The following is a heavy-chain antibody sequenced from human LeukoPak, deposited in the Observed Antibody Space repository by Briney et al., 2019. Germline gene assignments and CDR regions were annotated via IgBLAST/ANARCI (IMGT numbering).Heavy chain of an antibody. CDR2: IKHDGSER. Sequence: PGGSPRLSCAASGFTFSSHWMTWVRQAPGKGLEWVANIKHDGSERYYVGSVQGRFTISRDNAKNSLYLQMNSLRAEDTAVYYCARRDRGDAFDIWGQGTMVTVSS. CDR1: GFTFSSHW. D-gene: IGHD2-21*02. J-gene: IGHJ3*02. CDR3: ARRDRGDAFDI. V-gene: IGHV3-7*05.